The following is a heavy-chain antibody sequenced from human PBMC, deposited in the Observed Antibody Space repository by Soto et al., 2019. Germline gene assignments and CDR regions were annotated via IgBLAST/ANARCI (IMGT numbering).Heavy chain of an antibody. D-gene: IGHD2-8*01. V-gene: IGHV3-23*01. J-gene: IGHJ6*02. CDR1: GFMFSRYA. CDR2: ISGSTSST. CDR3: AKARYCTNGVCYRYYYYGMDV. Sequence: RRLSCAASGFMFSRYAMSWVRQAPGKGLEWVSAISGSTSSTYYADSVKGRFTISRDNSKNTLYLQMNSLRAEDTALYYCAKARYCTNGVCYRYYYYGMDVWGQGTTVTVSS.